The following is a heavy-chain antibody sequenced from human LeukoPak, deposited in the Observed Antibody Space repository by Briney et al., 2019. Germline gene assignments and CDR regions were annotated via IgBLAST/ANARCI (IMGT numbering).Heavy chain of an antibody. V-gene: IGHV3-74*01. CDR3: ARGTLKFFS. J-gene: IGHJ5*02. CDR2: INPDGSST. CDR1: RFTFSNYW. Sequence: GGSLRLSCAASRFTFSNYWMHWVRQAPGKGLVWVSRINPDGSSTTYADSVKGRFTISRDNVKNTVSLQMNSLRAEDTAVYYCARGTLKFFSWGQGTLVTVSS. D-gene: IGHD2/OR15-2a*01.